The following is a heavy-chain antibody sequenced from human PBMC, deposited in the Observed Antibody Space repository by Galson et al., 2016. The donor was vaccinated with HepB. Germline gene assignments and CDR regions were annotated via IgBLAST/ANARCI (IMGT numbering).Heavy chain of an antibody. CDR2: ITIYGGRT. V-gene: IGHV3-64D*06. CDR1: GFPFSSYA. J-gene: IGHJ4*02. D-gene: IGHD3-3*01. CDR3: VRGRFNDFWSGYTERATHYFDS. Sequence: SLRLSCAASGFPFSSYAMYWVRQAPGKGLEFVSAITIYGGRTHYADSVKDRFTISRDDSKNTLNLQMSRLRTEDTAVYYCVRGRFNDFWSGYTERATHYFDSWGQGNLVTVSS.